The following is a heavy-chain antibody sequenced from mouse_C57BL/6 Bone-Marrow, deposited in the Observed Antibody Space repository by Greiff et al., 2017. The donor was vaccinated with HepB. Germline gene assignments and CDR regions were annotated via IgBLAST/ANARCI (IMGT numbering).Heavy chain of an antibody. V-gene: IGHV2-2*01. CDR3: ARKTVVAHWYFDV. J-gene: IGHJ1*03. CDR1: GFSLTSYG. Sequence: QVQLKESGPGLVQPSQSLSITCTVSGFSLTSYGVHWVRQSPGKGLEWLGVIWSGGSTDYNAAFISRLSISKDNSKSQVFFKMNSLQADDTAIYYCARKTVVAHWYFDVWGTGTTVTVSS. CDR2: IWSGGST. D-gene: IGHD1-1*01.